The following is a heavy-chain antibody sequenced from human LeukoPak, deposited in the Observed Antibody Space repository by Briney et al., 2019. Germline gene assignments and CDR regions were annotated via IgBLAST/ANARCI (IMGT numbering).Heavy chain of an antibody. Sequence: KSGGSLRLSCAASGFTFSSYSMNWVRQAPGKGLEWVSSISSSSSYIYYADSVKGRFTISRDNAKNSLYLQMNSLRAEDTAVYYCARDCWDYGSGSYCGIDYWGQGTLVTVSS. CDR1: GFTFSSYS. CDR3: ARDCWDYGSGSYCGIDY. CDR2: ISSSSSYI. V-gene: IGHV3-21*01. J-gene: IGHJ4*02. D-gene: IGHD3-10*01.